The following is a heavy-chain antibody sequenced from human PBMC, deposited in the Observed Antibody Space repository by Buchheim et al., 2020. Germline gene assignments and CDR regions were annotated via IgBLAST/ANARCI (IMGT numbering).Heavy chain of an antibody. D-gene: IGHD3-3*01. Sequence: EVQLVESGGGLVQPGGSLRLSCAASGFTFSSYSMNWVRQAPGKGLEWVSYISSSSSTIYYAEPVKGRFTISRDNAKNSLYLQMNGLRAEDTAVYYCARDGRTYYDFWSGYHGFDYWGQGTL. CDR2: ISSSSSTI. CDR3: ARDGRTYYDFWSGYHGFDY. V-gene: IGHV3-48*01. CDR1: GFTFSSYS. J-gene: IGHJ4*02.